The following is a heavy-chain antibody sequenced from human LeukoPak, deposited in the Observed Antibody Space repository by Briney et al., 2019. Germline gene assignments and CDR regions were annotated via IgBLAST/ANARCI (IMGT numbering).Heavy chain of an antibody. D-gene: IGHD3-22*01. CDR2: ISYDGTNK. CDR3: ARQRSGARYYYDTSGYRTNGYYFDY. V-gene: IGHV3-30*03. J-gene: IGHJ4*02. Sequence: PGGSLRLSCAASGLTFSNYGMHWVRQAPGKGLEWVAVISYDGTNKYYADSVEGRFTISRDNSKNTLYLQMNSLRAEDTAVYYCARQRSGARYYYDTSGYRTNGYYFDYWGQGTLVTVSS. CDR1: GLTFSNYG.